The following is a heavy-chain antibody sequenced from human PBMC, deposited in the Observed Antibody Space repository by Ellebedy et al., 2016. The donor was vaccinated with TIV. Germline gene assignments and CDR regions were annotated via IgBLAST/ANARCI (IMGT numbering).Heavy chain of an antibody. Sequence: GESLKISXVASGFTFSSHSMNWVRQAPGKGLEWVSSIDSTSTYIYYADSVKGRVTISRDNAKNSVYLQMNSVRAEDTAVYYCARGGHTRGYFLYYFDHWGPGTLVTVSS. V-gene: IGHV3-21*06. CDR2: IDSTSTYI. J-gene: IGHJ4*02. CDR1: GFTFSSHS. D-gene: IGHD5-12*01. CDR3: ARGGHTRGYFLYYFDH.